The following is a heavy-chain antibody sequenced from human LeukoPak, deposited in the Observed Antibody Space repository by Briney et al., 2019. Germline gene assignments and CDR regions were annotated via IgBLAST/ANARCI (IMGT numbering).Heavy chain of an antibody. V-gene: IGHV1-8*01. Sequence: ASVKVSCKPSGYTFTSYDINWVRQATGQGLEWMGWMNPNSGNTGYAQKFQGRVTMTRNTSISTAYMELSSLRSEDTAVYYCARGIAAPPYYYYGMDVWGQGTTVTVSS. D-gene: IGHD6-6*01. CDR1: GYTFTSYD. CDR2: MNPNSGNT. CDR3: ARGIAAPPYYYYGMDV. J-gene: IGHJ6*02.